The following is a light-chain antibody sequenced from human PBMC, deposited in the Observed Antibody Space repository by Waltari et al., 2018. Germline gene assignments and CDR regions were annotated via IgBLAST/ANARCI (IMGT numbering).Light chain of an antibody. CDR2: DVS. V-gene: IGLV2-14*01. CDR1: SSDVGFYNH. Sequence: QSALTQPASVSGSPGQSITISCTGTSSDVGFYNHVSWYQQNPGKAPKLMIYDVSERPSGVSNSFSGSKSGNTASLTISGLQAEDEADYYCNSYAGSSSWVFGGGTKLTVL. J-gene: IGLJ3*02. CDR3: NSYAGSSSWV.